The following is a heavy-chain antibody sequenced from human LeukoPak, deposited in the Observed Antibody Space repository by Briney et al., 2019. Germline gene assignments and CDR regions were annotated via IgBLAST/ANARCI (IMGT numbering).Heavy chain of an antibody. CDR3: ARGGAGDSSGHYRGAFDI. D-gene: IGHD3-22*01. CDR1: GYTFTSYG. Sequence: ASVKVSCKASGYTFTSYGISWVRQAPGQGLEWMGWISAYNGNTNYAQKLQGRVTMTTDTSTSTAYMELSSLRSEDTAVYYCARGGAGDSSGHYRGAFDIWGQGTMVTVSS. CDR2: ISAYNGNT. V-gene: IGHV1-18*01. J-gene: IGHJ3*02.